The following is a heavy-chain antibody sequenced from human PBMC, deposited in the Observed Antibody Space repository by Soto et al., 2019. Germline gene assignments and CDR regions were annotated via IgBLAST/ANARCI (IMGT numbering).Heavy chain of an antibody. Sequence: SETLSLTCTVSSGPFSSGNYYWAWVRQPPGKGLEWIAAIHYSGKTSYNSSLKSRATISVDPSRQQFSLQLDSVTAADTAVYYCARIHSAVFGHDTCDIWGQGSTVTVSS. V-gene: IGHV4-39*01. D-gene: IGHD3-10*01. CDR3: ARIHSAVFGHDTCDI. J-gene: IGHJ3*02. CDR1: SGPFSSGNYY. CDR2: IHYSGKT.